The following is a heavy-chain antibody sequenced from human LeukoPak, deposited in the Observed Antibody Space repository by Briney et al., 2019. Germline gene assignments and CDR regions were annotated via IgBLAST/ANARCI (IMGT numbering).Heavy chain of an antibody. CDR2: IIPIFGTA. D-gene: IGHD2-2*01. Sequence: SAKVSCKASGGTFSSYAISWVRQAPGQGLEWMGGIIPIFGTANYAQKFQGRVTITADESTSTAYMELRSLRSEDTAVYYCARGIGSTSHYYMDVWGKGTTVTVSS. CDR1: GGTFSSYA. J-gene: IGHJ6*03. V-gene: IGHV1-69*13. CDR3: ARGIGSTSHYYMDV.